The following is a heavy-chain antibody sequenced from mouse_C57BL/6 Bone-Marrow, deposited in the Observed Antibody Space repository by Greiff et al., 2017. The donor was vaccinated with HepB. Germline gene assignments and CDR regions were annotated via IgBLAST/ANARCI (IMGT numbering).Heavy chain of an antibody. Sequence: QVQLQQSGAELVRPGTSVKVSCKASGYAFTNYLIEWVKQRPGQGLEWIGVINPGSGGTNYNEKFKGKATLTADKSSSTAYLQLSRLTSEDSAVYFCARGGLLRYPDYWVQGTTLTVSS. CDR1: GYAFTNYL. V-gene: IGHV1-54*01. J-gene: IGHJ2*01. CDR3: ARGGLLRYPDY. CDR2: INPGSGGT. D-gene: IGHD1-1*01.